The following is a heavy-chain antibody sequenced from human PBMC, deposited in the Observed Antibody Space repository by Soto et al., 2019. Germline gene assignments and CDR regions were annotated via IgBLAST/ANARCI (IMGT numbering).Heavy chain of an antibody. J-gene: IGHJ5*02. V-gene: IGHV4-39*01. Sequence: QLQLQESGPGLVKPSETLSLTCTVSGGSISSSSYYWGWIRQPPGKGLEWIGSIYYSGSPYYNPSLESRVTISVDTSKNQFSLKLTSVTAADTAVYCCARPGGHNWFDPWGQGTLVTVSS. CDR2: IYYSGSP. CDR1: GGSISSSSYY. D-gene: IGHD3-16*01. CDR3: ARPGGHNWFDP.